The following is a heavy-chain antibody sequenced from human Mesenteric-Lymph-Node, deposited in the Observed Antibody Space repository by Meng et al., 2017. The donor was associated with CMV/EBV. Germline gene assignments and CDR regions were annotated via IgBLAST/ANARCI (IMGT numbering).Heavy chain of an antibody. D-gene: IGHD2-15*01. V-gene: IGHV6-1*01. J-gene: IGHJ5*02. CDR1: SSSRSA. CDR2: TSCGSKWYY. Sequence: SSSRSAWNWIRQSPSRGLEWLGRTSCGSKWYYDYAVSVKSRITINPDTSKNQFSLQLNSVTPEDTAVYYCARVAAYCSGGSCYQNWFDPWGQGTLV. CDR3: ARVAAYCSGGSCYQNWFDP.